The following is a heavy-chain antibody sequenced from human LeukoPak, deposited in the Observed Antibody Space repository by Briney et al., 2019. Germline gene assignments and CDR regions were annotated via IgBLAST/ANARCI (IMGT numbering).Heavy chain of an antibody. V-gene: IGHV5-51*01. Sequence: TGESLKISCKGSAYSFTSYWIGWVRQMPGKGLEWMGIIYPGDSDTRYSPSFQGQVTMSADKSINTAYLQWSSLKASDTAMYYCARRQGCSSTSCPPDSWGQGTLVTVSS. CDR3: ARRQGCSSTSCPPDS. J-gene: IGHJ4*02. CDR1: AYSFTSYW. D-gene: IGHD2-2*01. CDR2: IYPGDSDT.